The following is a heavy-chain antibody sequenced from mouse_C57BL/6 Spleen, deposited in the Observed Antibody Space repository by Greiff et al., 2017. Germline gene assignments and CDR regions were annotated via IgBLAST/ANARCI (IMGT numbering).Heavy chain of an antibody. Sequence: QVQLQQPGAELVKPGASVKLSCKASGYTFTSYWMHWVNQRPGQGLEWIGAIDPADSDTNYNQKFKGKATLTVDTSSSTAYMQLSSLTSEDSAVYCGTRGGGGGDWGLDDWGKGTTVTVSS. J-gene: IGHJ1*03. CDR1: GYTFTSYW. V-gene: IGHV1-50*01. CDR2: IDPADSDT. CDR3: TRGGGGGDWGLDD. D-gene: IGHD4-1*01.